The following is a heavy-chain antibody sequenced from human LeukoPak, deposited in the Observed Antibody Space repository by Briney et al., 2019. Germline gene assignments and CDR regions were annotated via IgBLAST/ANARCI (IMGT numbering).Heavy chain of an antibody. CDR1: GFTFKANA. J-gene: IGHJ4*02. CDR3: AKEKYYFDY. CDR2: ISGRGDET. V-gene: IGHV3-23*01. Sequence: GGSLRLSCEGSGFTFKANAMSWVRQAPGKGLEWVSTISGRGDETHYADSVKGRFTISRDNSKNTLYLQMNSLRAEDTAVYYCAKEKYYFDYWGQGTLVTVSS.